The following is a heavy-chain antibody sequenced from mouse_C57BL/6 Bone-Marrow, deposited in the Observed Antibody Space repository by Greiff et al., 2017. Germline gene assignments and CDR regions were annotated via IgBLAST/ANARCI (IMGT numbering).Heavy chain of an antibody. D-gene: IGHD1-2*01. J-gene: IGHJ3*01. CDR3: ARSLLRLLAY. CDR2: IYPGSGNT. CDR1: GYSFTRYY. Sequence: LQESGPELVKPGASVKISCKASGYSFTRYYIHWVKQRPGQGLEWIGWIYPGSGNTKYNEKFKGKATLTADTSSSTAYMQLSSLTSEDSAVYYCARSLLRLLAYWGQGTLVTVSA. V-gene: IGHV1-66*01.